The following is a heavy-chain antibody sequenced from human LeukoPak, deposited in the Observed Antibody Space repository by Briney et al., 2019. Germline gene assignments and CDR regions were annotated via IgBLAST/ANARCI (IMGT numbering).Heavy chain of an antibody. CDR2: INHSGST. V-gene: IGHV4-34*01. CDR1: GGSFSGYY. CDR3: ARETLYSSSSNGFDP. Sequence: PSETLSLTCTVYGGSFSGYYWSWIRQPPGKGLEWIGEINHSGSTNYNPSLKSRVTISVDTSKNQFSLKLSSVTAADTAVYYCARETLYSSSSNGFDPWGQGTLVTVSS. J-gene: IGHJ5*02. D-gene: IGHD6-6*01.